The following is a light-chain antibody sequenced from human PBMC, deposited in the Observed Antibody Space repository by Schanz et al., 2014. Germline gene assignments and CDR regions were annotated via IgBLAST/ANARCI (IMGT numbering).Light chain of an antibody. Sequence: QSALTQPPSASGSPRQSVTISCTGTSSDIGGYNFVSWYQQHPGEAPKLMMYEVSKRPSGVPDRFSGSKSGNTASLTVSGLQAEDEADYYCSSYTRSSTYVFGTGTKLTVL. J-gene: IGLJ1*01. CDR1: SSDIGGYNF. CDR2: EVS. V-gene: IGLV2-8*01. CDR3: SSYTRSSTYV.